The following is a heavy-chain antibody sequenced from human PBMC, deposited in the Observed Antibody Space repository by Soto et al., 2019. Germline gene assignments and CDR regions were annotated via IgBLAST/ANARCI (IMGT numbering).Heavy chain of an antibody. CDR3: VHRSGMGGNSRLPGD. CDR2: IYWDDDK. V-gene: IGHV2-5*02. D-gene: IGHD6-25*01. CDR1: GFSLSTSEEG. Sequence: QITLKESGPTLVKPTQTLTLTCTFSGFSLSTSEEGVGWIRQPPGKALEWLALIYWDDDKRYSPSLKSRLTITKDPSKNQVVLNMTHMDPVDTATYYCVHRSGMGGNSRLPGDWGQGTLVTVSS. J-gene: IGHJ4*02.